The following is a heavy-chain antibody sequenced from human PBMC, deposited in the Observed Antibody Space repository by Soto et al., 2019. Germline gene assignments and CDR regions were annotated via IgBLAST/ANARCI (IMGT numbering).Heavy chain of an antibody. V-gene: IGHV3-21*01. CDR1: GFTFSSYS. J-gene: IGHJ4*02. CDR3: ARDRSGYDPFDY. Sequence: GGSLRLSCAASGFTFSSYSMNWVRQAPGKGLGWVSSISSSSGYIYYADSVKGRFTISRDNAKNSLYLQMNSLRAEDTAVYYCARDRSGYDPFDYWGQGTLVTVSS. D-gene: IGHD5-12*01. CDR2: ISSSSGYI.